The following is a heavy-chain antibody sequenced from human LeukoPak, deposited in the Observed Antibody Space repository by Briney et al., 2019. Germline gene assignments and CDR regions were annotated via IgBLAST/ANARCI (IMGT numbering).Heavy chain of an antibody. D-gene: IGHD2-15*01. CDR2: ISYSGTT. Sequence: SETLSLTCTVSGDSISRYYWSWIRRPPGKGLEWIGCISYSGTTYYSPSLKSRVTISLDTSNNQVSLQLNSVTATDTAVYYCASYSSGAYYIDHWGQGTLVTVSS. V-gene: IGHV4-59*01. CDR1: GDSISRYY. CDR3: ASYSSGAYYIDH. J-gene: IGHJ4*02.